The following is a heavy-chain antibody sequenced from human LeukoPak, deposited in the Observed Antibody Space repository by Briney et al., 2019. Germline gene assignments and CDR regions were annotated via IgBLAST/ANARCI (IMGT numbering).Heavy chain of an antibody. J-gene: IGHJ6*02. Sequence: PGGSLRLSCAASGFTFGSYPMNWVRQAPGKGLEWVSTVGGGNTYDADSVKGRFTISRDNSKNTLFLQMNSLRAEDTAVYYCAKKNDVSYYGMDVWGQGTTVTVSS. V-gene: IGHV3-23*01. CDR1: GFTFGSYP. CDR3: AKKNDVSYYGMDV. CDR2: VGGGNT. D-gene: IGHD1-1*01.